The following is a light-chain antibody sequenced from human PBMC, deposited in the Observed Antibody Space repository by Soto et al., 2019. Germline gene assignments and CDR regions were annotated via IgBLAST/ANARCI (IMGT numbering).Light chain of an antibody. CDR1: NSDIGAYNY. Sequence: QSVLAQPASVSGAPGQSITISCTGTNSDIGAYNYVSWYQQHPGKAPKLMIYEATNRPSGVSNRFSGSKSGNTASLTISGLQADDEAEYYCSVYTSNKPWVFGGGTKLTVL. CDR3: SVYTSNKPWV. J-gene: IGLJ3*02. V-gene: IGLV2-14*01. CDR2: EAT.